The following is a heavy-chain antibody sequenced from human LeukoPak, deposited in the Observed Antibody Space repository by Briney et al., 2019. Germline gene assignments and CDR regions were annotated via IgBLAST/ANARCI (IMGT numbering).Heavy chain of an antibody. CDR3: ARYNGAAVQSFDY. CDR1: GYTFTGYY. Sequence: GASVKVSCKASGYTFTGYYMHWVRQAPGQGLEWMGWINPNSGGTNYAQKFQGRVTMTRDTSISTAYMELSRLRSDDTAVYYFARYNGAAVQSFDYWGQGTLVTVSS. CDR2: INPNSGGT. J-gene: IGHJ4*02. V-gene: IGHV1-2*02. D-gene: IGHD6-13*01.